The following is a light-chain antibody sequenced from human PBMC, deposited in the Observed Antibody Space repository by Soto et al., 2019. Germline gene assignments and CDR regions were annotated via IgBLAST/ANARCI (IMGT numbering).Light chain of an antibody. J-gene: IGKJ3*01. CDR3: QQYGSSPLFT. CDR1: QSVSSNY. CDR2: GAS. Sequence: EIVLTQSPGTLSLSPGERATLSCRASQSVSSNYLAWYQQKPGQAPRLLIYGASNRATGIPDRFSGGGSGTDFILTISRLEPEDFAVYYCQQYGSSPLFTFGPGTKVDVK. V-gene: IGKV3-20*01.